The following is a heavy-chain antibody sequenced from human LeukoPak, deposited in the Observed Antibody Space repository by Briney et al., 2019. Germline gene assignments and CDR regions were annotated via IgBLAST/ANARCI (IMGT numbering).Heavy chain of an antibody. CDR2: ISGSGGST. D-gene: IGHD3-10*01. CDR3: AKSYYYGSGSYLSFDY. CDR1: GFTFSSYG. V-gene: IGHV3-23*01. Sequence: PGGSLRLSCAASGFTFSSYGMSWVRQAPGKGLEWVSAISGSGGSTYYADSVKGRFTISRDNSKNTLYLQMNSLRAEDTAVYYCAKSYYYGSGSYLSFDYWGQGTLVTVSS. J-gene: IGHJ4*02.